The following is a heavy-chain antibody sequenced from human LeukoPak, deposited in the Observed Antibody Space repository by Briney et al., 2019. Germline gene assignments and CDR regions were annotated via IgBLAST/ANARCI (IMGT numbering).Heavy chain of an antibody. D-gene: IGHD3-22*01. Sequence: PGGSLRLSCAASGFAFSNFWMSWVRQAPGKGLEWVANIRQGGNAKFYVASVKGRFTVSRDNAKNSLYLQMNSLTAEDTAVYYCATSYDSSGNNWGQGTLVIVSS. CDR1: GFAFSNFW. J-gene: IGHJ4*02. V-gene: IGHV3-7*01. CDR2: IRQGGNAK. CDR3: ATSYDSSGNN.